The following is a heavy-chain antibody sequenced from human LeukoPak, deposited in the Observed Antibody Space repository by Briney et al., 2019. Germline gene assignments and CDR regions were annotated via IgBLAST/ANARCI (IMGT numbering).Heavy chain of an antibody. V-gene: IGHV3-23*01. CDR3: AKDLLAATIDYYFDY. D-gene: IGHD5-12*01. J-gene: IGHJ4*02. CDR1: GFTFSSYA. CDR2: ISGSGGRT. Sequence: GGSLRLSCAASGFTFSSYAVSWVRQAPGKGLEWVSVISGSGGRTYYADSVKGRFTISRDNSKNTLYVQMNSLRAEDTAVYYCAKDLLAATIDYYFDYWGQGTLVTVSS.